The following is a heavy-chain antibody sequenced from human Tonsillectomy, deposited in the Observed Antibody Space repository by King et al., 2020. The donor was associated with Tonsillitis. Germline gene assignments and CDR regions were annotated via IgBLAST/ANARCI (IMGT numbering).Heavy chain of an antibody. Sequence: VQLQQWGAGLFKPSETLSLTCAVYGGSFSGYYWSWIRQPPGKGLEWIGEINHSGSTNYNPSLKSRVTISVDTSKNQFSLKLSSVTAADTAVYYCARGPKILGYCSSTSCYKIRYFQHWGQGTLVTVSS. J-gene: IGHJ1*01. V-gene: IGHV4-34*01. CDR1: GGSFSGYY. CDR2: INHSGST. CDR3: ARGPKILGYCSSTSCYKIRYFQH. D-gene: IGHD2-2*02.